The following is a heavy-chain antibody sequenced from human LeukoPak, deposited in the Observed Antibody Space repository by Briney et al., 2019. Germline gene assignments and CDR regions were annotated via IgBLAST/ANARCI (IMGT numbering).Heavy chain of an antibody. CDR1: GYTFTSYG. D-gene: IGHD2-2*01. CDR2: ISAYNGNT. CDR3: ARADCSSTSCYFGYYYYMDV. J-gene: IGHJ6*03. V-gene: IGHV1-18*01. Sequence: GASVKVSCKASGYTFTSYGISWVRQAPGQGLEWMGWISAYNGNTNYAQKLQGRVTMTTDTSTSTAYMELRSLRSDDTAVYYCARADCSSTSCYFGYYYYMDVWGKGTTVTVSS.